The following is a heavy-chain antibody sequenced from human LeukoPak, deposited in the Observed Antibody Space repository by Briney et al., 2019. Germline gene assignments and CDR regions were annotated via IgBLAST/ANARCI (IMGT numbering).Heavy chain of an antibody. CDR1: GYTFTNYY. D-gene: IGHD3-9*01. J-gene: IGHJ6*02. Sequence: ASVKGSCKASGYTFTNYYVHWVRQAPGQGLEWMGIISPSSGSTTYAQKFQGRVTITADESTSTAYMELSSLRSEDTAVYYCARGSYDILTGTSLFAYYGMDVWGQGTTVTVSS. CDR2: ISPSSGST. CDR3: ARGSYDILTGTSLFAYYGMDV. V-gene: IGHV1-46*01.